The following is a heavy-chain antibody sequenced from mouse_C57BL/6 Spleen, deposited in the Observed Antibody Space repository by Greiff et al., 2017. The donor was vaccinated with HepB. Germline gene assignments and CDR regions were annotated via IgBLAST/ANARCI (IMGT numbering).Heavy chain of an antibody. D-gene: IGHD2-5*01. Sequence: EVQLVESGEGLVKPGGSLKLSCAASGFTFSSYAMSWVRQTPEKRLEWVAYISSGGDYIYYADTVKGRFTISRDNARNTLYLQMSSLKSEDSAMYYCTREGSNYYYAMDYWGQGTSVTVSS. CDR2: ISSGGDYI. CDR3: TREGSNYYYAMDY. CDR1: GFTFSSYA. J-gene: IGHJ4*01. V-gene: IGHV5-9-1*02.